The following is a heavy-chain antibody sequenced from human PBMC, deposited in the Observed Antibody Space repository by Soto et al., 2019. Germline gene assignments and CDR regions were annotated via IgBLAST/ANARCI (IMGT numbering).Heavy chain of an antibody. Sequence: QLQLLESGPGLVKSSETLSLTCTVSGGSIRSALYYWGWIRQPPGQGLEWIGNIYYHGDTYYNPFTQRRVSISVDPSRNQISLRLSYVTAGDTGEYYCARLPLEGTRYFDYWGQGAVVTVSS. CDR1: GGSIRSALYY. J-gene: IGHJ4*02. CDR3: ARLPLEGTRYFDY. D-gene: IGHD1-1*01. V-gene: IGHV4-39*01. CDR2: IYYHGDT.